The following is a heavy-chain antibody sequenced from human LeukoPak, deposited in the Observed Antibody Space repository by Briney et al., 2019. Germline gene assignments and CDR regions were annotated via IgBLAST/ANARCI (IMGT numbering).Heavy chain of an antibody. D-gene: IGHD5-24*01. CDR1: GFTFSSYW. J-gene: IGHJ6*03. CDR3: ARDLWLQHNHYMDV. V-gene: IGHV3-21*01. Sequence: GGSLRLSCAASGFTFSSYWMSWVRQAPGKGLEWVSSISSSSYIYYADSVKGRFTISRDNAKNSLYPQMNSLRAEDTAVYYCARDLWLQHNHYMDVWGKGTTVTVSS. CDR2: ISSSSYI.